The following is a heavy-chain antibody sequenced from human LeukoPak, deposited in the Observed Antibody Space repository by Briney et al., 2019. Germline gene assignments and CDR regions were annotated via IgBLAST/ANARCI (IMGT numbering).Heavy chain of an antibody. V-gene: IGHV3-74*01. D-gene: IGHD3-3*01. CDR3: ARGFTIFGVVNDGFDI. CDR1: AFTFSNYW. CDR2: INRDGSST. J-gene: IGHJ3*02. Sequence: PGGSLRLSCAASAFTFSNYWMHWVRQAPGKGLVWVSRINRDGSSTNYADSVKGRFTISRDNAKNTLYLQMNSLRVEDTAVYYCARGFTIFGVVNDGFDIWGQGTTVTVSS.